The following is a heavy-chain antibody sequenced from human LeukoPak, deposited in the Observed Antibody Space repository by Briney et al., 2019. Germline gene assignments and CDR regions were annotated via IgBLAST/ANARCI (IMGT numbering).Heavy chain of an antibody. V-gene: IGHV4-61*01. J-gene: IGHJ3*01. CDR1: GGSISSSSYY. D-gene: IGHD1-26*01. Sequence: PSETLSLTCTVSGGSISSSSYYWGWIRQPPGKGLEWIGSIYHSENTNYNPSLESRFTISVDTSKNQFSLVLRSVTPADTAVYYCARDPPRGSGRAFDVWGQGTLVTVSS. CDR3: ARDPPRGSGRAFDV. CDR2: IYHSENT.